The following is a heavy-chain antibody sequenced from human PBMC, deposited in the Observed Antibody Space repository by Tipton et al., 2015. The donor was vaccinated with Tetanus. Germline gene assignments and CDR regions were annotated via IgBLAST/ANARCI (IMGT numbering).Heavy chain of an antibody. J-gene: IGHJ4*02. D-gene: IGHD4-23*01. V-gene: IGHV3-7*03. Sequence: SLRLSCAASGSTFREYWMSWVRQAPGKGLEWVANIQNDGGETYHLESVRGRFTISRDNGKNSLYLQMNSLSADDTAVYYCGKQNGGRWVVDHWGQGTLVTVSS. CDR1: GSTFREYW. CDR3: GKQNGGRWVVDH. CDR2: IQNDGGET.